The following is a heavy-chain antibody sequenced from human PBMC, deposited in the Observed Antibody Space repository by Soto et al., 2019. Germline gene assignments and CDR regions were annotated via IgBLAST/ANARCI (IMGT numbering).Heavy chain of an antibody. CDR2: INQDGIKF. V-gene: IGHV3-7*05. CDR1: GFPFSRVW. D-gene: IGHD2-21*01. CDR3: ARDFTTSGEFSSDAFDV. Sequence: EVQLLESGGCLVQPGGSLRLSCAASGFPFSRVWMTWVRQAPGKGLEGVANINQDGIKFHYGDSVEGRFTLSRDNAKNSLYLQLNSLRPEDTAMYYCARDFTTSGEFSSDAFDVWGQGTVVTV. J-gene: IGHJ3*01.